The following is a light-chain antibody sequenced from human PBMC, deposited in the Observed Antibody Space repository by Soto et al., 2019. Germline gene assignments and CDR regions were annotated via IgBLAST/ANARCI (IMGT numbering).Light chain of an antibody. CDR3: QESYSTPYT. Sequence: DIQMTQSPSSLSASLGDRVTITCRASQSISTYLNWYQQKPGKAPKLLIYAASSLQSGVPSRFMGSGSGTDFTLTISSLQPEDFATYFCQESYSTPYTFGLGTKVDIK. J-gene: IGKJ2*01. CDR1: QSISTY. V-gene: IGKV1-39*01. CDR2: AAS.